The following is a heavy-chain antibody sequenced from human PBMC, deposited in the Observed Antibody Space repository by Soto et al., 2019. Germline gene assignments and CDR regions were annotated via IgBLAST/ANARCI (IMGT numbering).Heavy chain of an antibody. J-gene: IGHJ6*02. V-gene: IGHV4-31*03. Sequence: TLSLTCTVSGGSISSGGYYWSWIRQHPGKGLEWIGYIYYSGSTYYNPSLKSRVTISVDTSKNQFSLKLSSVTAADTAVYYCARDQVDDSGSYYGPRYYYYGMDVWGQGTTVTVSS. D-gene: IGHD3-10*01. CDR2: IYYSGST. CDR3: ARDQVDDSGSYYGPRYYYYGMDV. CDR1: GGSISSGGYY.